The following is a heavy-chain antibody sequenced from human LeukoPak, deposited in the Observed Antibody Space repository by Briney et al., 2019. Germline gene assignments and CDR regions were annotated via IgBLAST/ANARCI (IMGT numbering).Heavy chain of an antibody. V-gene: IGHV4-61*02. CDR3: GGVGSSDAFDI. CDR1: GGSISSGSYY. Sequence: ASETLSLTCTVSGGSISSGSYYWSWIRQPAGKGLEWIGRIYTSGSTNYNPSLKSRVTISVDTSKNQFSLKLSSVTAADTAVYYCGGVGSSDAFDIWGQGTMVTVSS. D-gene: IGHD1-26*01. J-gene: IGHJ3*02. CDR2: IYTSGST.